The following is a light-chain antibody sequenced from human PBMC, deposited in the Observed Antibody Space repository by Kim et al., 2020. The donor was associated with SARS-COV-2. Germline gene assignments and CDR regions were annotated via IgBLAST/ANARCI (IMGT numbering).Light chain of an antibody. CDR3: QLYGSSPLMYT. CDR2: GAS. CDR1: QSVNSDY. J-gene: IGKJ2*01. V-gene: IGKV3-20*01. Sequence: EILLTQSPGTLSLSPGERATLSCRASQSVNSDYLAWYQQIPGQPPRLLIFGASSRATGIPDRFSGSGSGTDFTLAISRLEPEDFAVYYCQLYGSSPLMYTFGQGTKLEI.